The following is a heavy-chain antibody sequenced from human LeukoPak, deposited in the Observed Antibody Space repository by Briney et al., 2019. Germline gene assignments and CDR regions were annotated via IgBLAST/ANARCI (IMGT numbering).Heavy chain of an antibody. CDR1: GFSLSRNG. Sequence: GGSLRLSCATSGFSLSRNGMHWVRQAPGQGLEWVAFILSDGSYEYYADSVKGRFTISRDTSRNTLFLQMNSLRTEDTAVYYCAKDWGQVPASISGPWGKGTRAT. CDR2: ILSDGSYE. J-gene: IGHJ1*01. CDR3: AKDWGQVPASISGP. D-gene: IGHD2-2*01. V-gene: IGHV3-30*02.